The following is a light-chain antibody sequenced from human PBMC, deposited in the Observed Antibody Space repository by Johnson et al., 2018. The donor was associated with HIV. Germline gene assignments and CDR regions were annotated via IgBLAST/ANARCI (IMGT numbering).Light chain of an antibody. Sequence: QSVLTQPPSVSAAPGQKVTISCSGSSSNIGNNYVSWYQQFPGTAPKLLIYENNKRPSGIPDRFSGSKSGTSATLGITGLQTGDEADYYCGTWDNSLGTGGAFGTGTKVTVL. CDR3: GTWDNSLGTGGA. CDR1: SSNIGNNY. J-gene: IGLJ1*01. V-gene: IGLV1-51*02. CDR2: ENN.